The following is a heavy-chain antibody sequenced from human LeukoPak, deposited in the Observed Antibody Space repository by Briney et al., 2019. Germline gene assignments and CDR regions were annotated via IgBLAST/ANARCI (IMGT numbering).Heavy chain of an antibody. V-gene: IGHV3-23*01. CDR2: ISGSGGST. Sequence: PGGSLRLSWVASGFTFSSYAMRWVRQAPGKGLGWVSAISGSGGSTYYADSVKGRFTISRDNSKNTLYLQMNSLRAEDTAVYYCAKGGPYDSSGYYYVGGAHFDYWGQGTLVTVSS. J-gene: IGHJ4*02. CDR3: AKGGPYDSSGYYYVGGAHFDY. D-gene: IGHD3-22*01. CDR1: GFTFSSYA.